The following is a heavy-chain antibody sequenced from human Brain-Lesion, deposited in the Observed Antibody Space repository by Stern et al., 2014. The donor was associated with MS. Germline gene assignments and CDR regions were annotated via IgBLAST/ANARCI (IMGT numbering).Heavy chain of an antibody. Sequence: QVQLQQSGPGLVKPSQTLSLTCTVSGDSISSDNYYWTWIRQHPGQGLEWIWHIYYSGTTYYNPSLKSRVSITVDTSKNLFSLRLSSVTAADTAVYYCARDHFTTSLDVWGHGTTVTVS. CDR3: ARDHFTTSLDV. CDR2: IYYSGTT. D-gene: IGHD2-2*01. V-gene: IGHV4-31*03. CDR1: GDSISSDNYY. J-gene: IGHJ6*02.